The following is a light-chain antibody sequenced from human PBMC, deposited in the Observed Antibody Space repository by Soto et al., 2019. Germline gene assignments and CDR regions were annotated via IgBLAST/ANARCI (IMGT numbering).Light chain of an antibody. V-gene: IGLV1-51*01. CDR3: ETWDSSLSVVV. J-gene: IGLJ2*01. CDR2: DND. Sequence: QSVLTQPPSVSAAPGQQVTISFSGSSSNLGNKYVFWYQQLPGTAPKVLIYDNDKRPSGIPDRFSGSKSGTSAILGITGLQTGDEADYYCETWDSSLSVVVLGGGTQLSVL. CDR1: SSNLGNKY.